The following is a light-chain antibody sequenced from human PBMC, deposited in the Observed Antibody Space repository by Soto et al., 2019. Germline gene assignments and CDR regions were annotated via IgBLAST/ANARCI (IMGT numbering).Light chain of an antibody. CDR3: SSYTTSSTVV. Sequence: QSALTQPASVSGSPGQSITISCTGTSSDVTTYNYVSWYQQHPSKAPKLIIYDVSNRPSGVSYRFSGSKSGNTASLTISGLQADDEADYYCSSYTTSSTVVFGGGTKLTVL. CDR1: SSDVTTYNY. V-gene: IGLV2-14*01. J-gene: IGLJ2*01. CDR2: DVS.